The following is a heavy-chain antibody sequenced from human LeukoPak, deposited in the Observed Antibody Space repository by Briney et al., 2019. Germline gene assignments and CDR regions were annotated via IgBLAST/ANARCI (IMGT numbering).Heavy chain of an antibody. CDR2: IFYSGST. Sequence: PSETLSLTCTVSSGSISTSNYYWGWVRQPPGKALGWIGNIFYSGSTYYSPSLKSRVTISLDTSKNQFSLKLSSVTAADTAVYYCARRSDGDPTSPFDYWGQGTLVTASS. D-gene: IGHD2-21*02. J-gene: IGHJ4*02. CDR1: SGSISTSNYY. V-gene: IGHV4-39*07. CDR3: ARRSDGDPTSPFDY.